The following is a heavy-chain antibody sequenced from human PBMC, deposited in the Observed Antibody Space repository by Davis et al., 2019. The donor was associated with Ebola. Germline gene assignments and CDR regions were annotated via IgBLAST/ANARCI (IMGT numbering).Heavy chain of an antibody. Sequence: GGSLRLSCAASGFTFSSYSMNWVRQAPGKGLEWVSSISSSSSYIYYADSVKGRFTISRDNAKNSLYLQMNSLRAEDTAMYYCARDLYLGSWNYYGMDVWGQGTTVTVSS. V-gene: IGHV3-21*01. CDR3: ARDLYLGSWNYYGMDV. CDR1: GFTFSSYS. CDR2: ISSSSSYI. D-gene: IGHD2-2*02. J-gene: IGHJ6*02.